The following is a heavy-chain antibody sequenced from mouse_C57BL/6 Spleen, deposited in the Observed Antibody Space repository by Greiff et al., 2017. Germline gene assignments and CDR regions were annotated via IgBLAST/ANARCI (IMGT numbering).Heavy chain of an antibody. CDR1: GFTFSSYA. J-gene: IGHJ2*01. D-gene: IGHD2-5*01. Sequence: EVMLVESGGGLVKPGGSLKLSCAASGFTFSSYAMSWVRQTPEKRLEWVATISDGGSYTYYPDNVKGRFTISRDNAKNNLYLQMSHLKSEDTAMYYCARDRAYYSNPYFDYWGQGTTLTVSS. CDR3: ARDRAYYSNPYFDY. V-gene: IGHV5-4*01. CDR2: ISDGGSYT.